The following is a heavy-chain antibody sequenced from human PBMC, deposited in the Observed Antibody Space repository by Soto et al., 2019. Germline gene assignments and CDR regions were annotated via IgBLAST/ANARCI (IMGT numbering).Heavy chain of an antibody. D-gene: IGHD6-13*01. Sequence: SVKVSCKASGGTFSSYAISWVRQAPGQGLEWMGGIIPIFGTANYAQKFQGRVTITADESTSTAYMELSSLRSEDTAVYYCAGEDIAAAGTWVRYYGMDVWGQGTTVTVSS. J-gene: IGHJ6*02. CDR2: IIPIFGTA. CDR1: GGTFSSYA. CDR3: AGEDIAAAGTWVRYYGMDV. V-gene: IGHV1-69*13.